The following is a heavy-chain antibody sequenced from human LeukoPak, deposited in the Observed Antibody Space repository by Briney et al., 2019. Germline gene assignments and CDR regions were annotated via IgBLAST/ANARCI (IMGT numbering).Heavy chain of an antibody. CDR3: ARGPYDSSVDY. D-gene: IGHD3-22*01. J-gene: IGHJ4*02. CDR2: ISYDGSNK. CDR1: GFTFSSYA. V-gene: IGHV3-30-3*01. Sequence: GRSLRLSCAASGFTFSSYATHWVRQAPGKGLEWVAVISYDGSNKYYADSVKGRFTISRDNSKNTLYLQMNSLRAEDTAVYYCARGPYDSSVDYWGQGTLVTVSS.